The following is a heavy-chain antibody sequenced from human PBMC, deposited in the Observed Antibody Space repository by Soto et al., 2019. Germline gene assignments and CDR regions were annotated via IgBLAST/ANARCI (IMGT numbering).Heavy chain of an antibody. CDR3: VRSGTARLLRHSWFDT. CDR1: GFTFNTYD. D-gene: IGHD2-21*01. Sequence: VQLVESGGGLVKPGGSLRLSCAASGFTFNTYDMNWVRQAPGKGLAWVSSITTSSAYIYYADSLKGRITISRDNATNSLFQQMNSLRAEDTAVYYCVRSGTARLLRHSWFDTWGQGTLVTVSS. V-gene: IGHV3-21*01. J-gene: IGHJ5*02. CDR2: ITTSSAYI.